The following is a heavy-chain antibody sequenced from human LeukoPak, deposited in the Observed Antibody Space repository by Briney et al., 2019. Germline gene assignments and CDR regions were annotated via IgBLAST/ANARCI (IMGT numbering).Heavy chain of an antibody. J-gene: IGHJ4*02. CDR3: ARGPNYYDSSGYLSI. V-gene: IGHV3-74*01. D-gene: IGHD3-22*01. CDR1: GFTFSSYW. CDR2: INTDGSST. Sequence: PGGSLRLSCAASGFTFSSYWMHWVRQAPGKGLVWVSRINTDGSSTSYADSVKGRFTISRDNAKNTLYLQMNSLRAEDTAVYYCARGPNYYDSSGYLSIWGQGTLVTVSS.